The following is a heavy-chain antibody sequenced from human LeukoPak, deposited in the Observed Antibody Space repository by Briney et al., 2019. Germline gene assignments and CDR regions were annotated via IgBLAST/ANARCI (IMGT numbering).Heavy chain of an antibody. J-gene: IGHJ3*02. Sequence: GGSLRLSCAASGFTFSSYSTNWVRQAPGKGLEWVSSISSSSSYIYYADSVKGRFTISRDNAKNSLYLQMNSLRAEDTAVYYCARGLMITFGGVIATDAFDIWGQGTMVTVSS. CDR2: ISSSSSYI. D-gene: IGHD3-16*02. V-gene: IGHV3-21*01. CDR3: ARGLMITFGGVIATDAFDI. CDR1: GFTFSSYS.